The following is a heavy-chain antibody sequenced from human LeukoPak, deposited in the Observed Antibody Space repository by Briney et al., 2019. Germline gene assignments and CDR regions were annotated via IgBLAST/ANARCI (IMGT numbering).Heavy chain of an antibody. J-gene: IGHJ4*02. CDR1: GGSISSRNYY. CDR2: IYYSGNT. CDR3: ASNWGGDEYYFDY. Sequence: PSETLSLTCTVSGGSISSRNYYWGWLRRPPGKGLEWVGSIYYSGNTYYNPSLKSRVTISVDTSKNQFSLKLTSVTAADTAVYYCASNWGGDEYYFDYWGQGSLVTVSS. D-gene: IGHD7-27*01. V-gene: IGHV4-39*01.